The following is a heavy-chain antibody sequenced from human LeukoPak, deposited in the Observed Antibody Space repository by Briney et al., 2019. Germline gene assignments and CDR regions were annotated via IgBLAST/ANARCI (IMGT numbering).Heavy chain of an antibody. CDR1: GYTFTSYD. Sequence: ASVKVSCKASGYTFTSYDINWVRQATGQGLEWMGWMNPNSGNTGYAQKFQGRVTITRNTSISTAYMELSSLRSEDTAVYYCARVVRGRRRDGYNFDYXGXXTLVTVSS. CDR3: ARVVRGRRRDGYNFDY. V-gene: IGHV1-8*03. J-gene: IGHJ4*02. CDR2: MNPNSGNT. D-gene: IGHD5-24*01.